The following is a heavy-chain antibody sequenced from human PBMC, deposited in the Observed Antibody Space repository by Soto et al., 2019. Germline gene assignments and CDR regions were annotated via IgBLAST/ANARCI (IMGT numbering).Heavy chain of an antibody. CDR2: IGWNSGSI. J-gene: IGHJ6*03. Sequence: EVQLVESGGGLAQHGRSLRLSGAASGFSFENYSMHWVRPAPGKSLEWVSGIGWNSGSIGYADSVKGRFTISRDNANKSLSLQMNSLRAEATASYYCATDISDGNYYYMDVWGQGTTVTVSS. CDR3: ATDISDGNYYYMDV. V-gene: IGHV3-9*01. CDR1: GFSFENYS. D-gene: IGHD4-17*01.